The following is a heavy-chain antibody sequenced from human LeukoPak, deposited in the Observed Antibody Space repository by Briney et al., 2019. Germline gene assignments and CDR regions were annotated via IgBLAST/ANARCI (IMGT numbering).Heavy chain of an antibody. CDR1: GYTFTSYD. V-gene: IGHV1-8*01. CDR3: ARGPRLYSYGYYYGMDV. CDR2: MNPNSGNT. Sequence: ASVNVSCKASGYTFTSYDINWVRQAPGQGLEWMGWMNPNSGNTGYAQKFQGRVTMTRNTSISTAYMELSSLRSEDTAVYYCARGPRLYSYGYYYGMDVWGQGTTVTVSS. D-gene: IGHD5-18*01. J-gene: IGHJ6*02.